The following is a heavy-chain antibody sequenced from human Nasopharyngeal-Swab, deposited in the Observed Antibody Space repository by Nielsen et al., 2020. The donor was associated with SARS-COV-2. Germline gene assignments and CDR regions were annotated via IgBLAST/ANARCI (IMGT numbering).Heavy chain of an antibody. CDR1: GFTFADYA. CDR2: ISGDGGST. D-gene: IGHD2-21*02. J-gene: IGHJ6*02. V-gene: IGHV3-43*02. CDR3: AKAQWGSEYCGGDCSVGMDV. Sequence: GGSLRLSCAASGFTFADYAMHWVRQAPGKGLEWVSLISGDGGSTYYADSVKGRFTISRDNSKNSLYLQMNSLRTEDTALYYCAKAQWGSEYCGGDCSVGMDVWGQGTTVTVSS.